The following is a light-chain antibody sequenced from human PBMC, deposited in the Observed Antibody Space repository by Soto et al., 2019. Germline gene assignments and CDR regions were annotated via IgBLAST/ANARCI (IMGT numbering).Light chain of an antibody. CDR1: SSDVGGYND. CDR2: EVS. J-gene: IGLJ1*01. V-gene: IGLV2-14*01. CDR3: DSYTSSRAYV. Sequence: QSALTQPASVSGSPGQSITIACTGTSSDVGGYNDVSWYQQQAGKAPKLIIHEVSNRPSGVSNRFSGSKSGNTASLTIAWLQAEDEADYYCDSYTSSRAYVFGIGTKVTVL.